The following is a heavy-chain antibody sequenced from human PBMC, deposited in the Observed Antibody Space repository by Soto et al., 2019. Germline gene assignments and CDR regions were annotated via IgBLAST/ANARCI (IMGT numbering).Heavy chain of an antibody. CDR3: ARELSPYYDFWSGYYPYNWFDP. CDR2: IYTSGST. J-gene: IGHJ5*02. CDR1: GGSISSYY. D-gene: IGHD3-3*01. V-gene: IGHV4-4*07. Sequence: SETLSLTCTVSGGSISSYYWSWIRQPAGKGLEWIGRIYTSGSTNYNPSLKSRVTMSVDTSKNQFSLKLSSVTAADTAVYYCARELSPYYDFWSGYYPYNWFDPWGQGTLVTVSS.